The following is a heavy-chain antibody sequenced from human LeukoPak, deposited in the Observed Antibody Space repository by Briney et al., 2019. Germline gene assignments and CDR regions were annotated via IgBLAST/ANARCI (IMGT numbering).Heavy chain of an antibody. V-gene: IGHV4-59*01. CDR1: GGSFSGYY. CDR2: IHYSGST. D-gene: IGHD6-19*01. CDR3: ARVRVAGPGFYFDY. Sequence: SETLSLTCAVYGGSFSGYYWSWIRQPPGKGLEWIGYIHYSGSTNCNPSLKSRVTISVDTSKNQFSLKLSSVTAADTAVYHCARVRVAGPGFYFDYWGQGTLVTVSS. J-gene: IGHJ4*02.